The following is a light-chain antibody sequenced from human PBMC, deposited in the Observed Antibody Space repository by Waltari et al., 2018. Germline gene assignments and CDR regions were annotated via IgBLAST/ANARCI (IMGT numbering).Light chain of an antibody. CDR3: QSADNSGPPVM. V-gene: IGLV3-25*03. Sequence: SSVLTQPPSVSVSPGQTARITCSGDTLPAQYGYWYHQKAGQAPVMVIYKDTQRPSGIPERFSGSSSGTTVTLTISGVQAEDEADYYCQSADNSGPPVMFGGGTKLTVL. CDR1: TLPAQY. CDR2: KDT. J-gene: IGLJ3*02.